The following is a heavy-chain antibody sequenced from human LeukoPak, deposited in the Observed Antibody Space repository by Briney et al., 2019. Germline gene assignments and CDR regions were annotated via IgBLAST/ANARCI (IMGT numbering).Heavy chain of an antibody. Sequence: SETLSLTCTVSGGSISSGGYYWSWIRQHPGKGLEWIGYIYYSGSTYYNPSLKSRVTISVDTSKNQFSLKLSSVTTADTAVYYCARVGCSSTRCYLSYYYYGMDVWGQGTTVTVSS. J-gene: IGHJ6*02. CDR2: IYYSGST. V-gene: IGHV4-30-4*08. CDR1: GGSISSGGYY. D-gene: IGHD2-2*01. CDR3: ARVGCSSTRCYLSYYYYGMDV.